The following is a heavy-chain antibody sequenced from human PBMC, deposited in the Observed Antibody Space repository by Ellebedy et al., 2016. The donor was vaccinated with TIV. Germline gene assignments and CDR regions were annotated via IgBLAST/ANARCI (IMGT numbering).Heavy chain of an antibody. CDR1: GGSISGFY. J-gene: IGHJ5*02. V-gene: IGHV4-59*01. CDR3: ASGRWLPLPGS. Sequence: MPSETLSLTCTVSGGSISGFYWSWIRQPPGKGLEWIGYIHYTGSTNYNPSLQSRVTISVDTSKNQFSLKLSSVTAADTAVYYCASGRWLPLPGSWGQGTLVTVSS. CDR2: IHYTGST. D-gene: IGHD5-24*01.